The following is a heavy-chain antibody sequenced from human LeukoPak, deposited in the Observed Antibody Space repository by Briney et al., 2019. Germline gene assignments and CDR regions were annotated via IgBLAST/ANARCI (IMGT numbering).Heavy chain of an antibody. CDR3: AAKQWLAPPPDS. CDR2: INTDGTVT. V-gene: IGHV3-74*01. CDR1: GFTFSKYW. D-gene: IGHD6-19*01. Sequence: GGSLRLSCAASGFTFSKYWMLWVRQAPGKGLESVSRINTDGTVTTYADSAKGRFTVSRDNADNTMFLQMNSVRDEDTAVYYCAAKQWLAPPPDSWGQGTPVTVSS. J-gene: IGHJ4*02.